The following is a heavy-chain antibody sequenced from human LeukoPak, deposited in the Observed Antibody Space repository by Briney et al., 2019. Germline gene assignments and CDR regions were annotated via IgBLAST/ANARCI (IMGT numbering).Heavy chain of an antibody. CDR2: IYSGGST. Sequence: PGGSLRLSCAASGFTVSSNYMSWVRQAPGKGLEWVSVIYSGGSTYYADSVKGRFTISRHNSKNTLYLQMNSLKTEDTAVYYCTTQLRYFDFPGIDYWGQGTLVTVSS. CDR3: TTQLRYFDFPGIDY. CDR1: GFTVSSNY. D-gene: IGHD3-9*01. V-gene: IGHV3-53*01. J-gene: IGHJ4*02.